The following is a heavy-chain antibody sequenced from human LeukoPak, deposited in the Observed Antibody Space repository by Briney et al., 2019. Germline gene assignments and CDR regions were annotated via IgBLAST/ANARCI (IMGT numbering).Heavy chain of an antibody. Sequence: GGSLRLSCAASGFSSSSFEMSWVRQAPGKGLEWVSHISSGGSTIYYADSVKGRFTISRDSAKNSLYLQMNSLRDEDTAVYYCARAKTIAAAGTFDYWGQGTLVTVSS. J-gene: IGHJ4*02. CDR2: ISSGGSTI. V-gene: IGHV3-48*03. CDR3: ARAKTIAAAGTFDY. CDR1: GFSSSSFE. D-gene: IGHD6-13*01.